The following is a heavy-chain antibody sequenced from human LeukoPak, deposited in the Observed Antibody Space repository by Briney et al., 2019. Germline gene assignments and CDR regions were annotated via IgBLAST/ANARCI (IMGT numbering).Heavy chain of an antibody. D-gene: IGHD3-22*01. CDR1: GFTFSSYN. Sequence: GGSLRLSCAASGFTFSSYNMNWVRQAPGKGLEWVSSISSSSSYIYYADSVKGRFTICRDNAKNSLYLQMNSLRAEDTAVYYCASYYYDSSGYHDAFDIWGQGTMVTVSS. J-gene: IGHJ3*02. CDR2: ISSSSSYI. CDR3: ASYYYDSSGYHDAFDI. V-gene: IGHV3-21*01.